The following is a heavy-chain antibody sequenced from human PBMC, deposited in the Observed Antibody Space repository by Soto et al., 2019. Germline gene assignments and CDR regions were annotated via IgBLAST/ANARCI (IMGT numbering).Heavy chain of an antibody. Sequence: GGSLRLSCAASGFTFSSSSMNWVRQAPGKGLEWVSHISGSGAATYYADSVKGRFTISRDNAKNSLFLQMSSLRDEDTAVYYCVRIEGVWGQGTTVTVSS. CDR1: GFTFSSSS. CDR2: ISGSGAAT. J-gene: IGHJ6*02. CDR3: VRIEGV. V-gene: IGHV3-48*02.